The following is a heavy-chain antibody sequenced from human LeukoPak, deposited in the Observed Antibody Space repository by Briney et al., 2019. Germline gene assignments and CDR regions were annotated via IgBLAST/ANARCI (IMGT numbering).Heavy chain of an antibody. CDR2: IYYSGST. V-gene: IGHV4-39*07. D-gene: IGHD4-17*01. Sequence: PSETLSLTCTVSGGSISSSSYYWGWIRQPPGTGLEWIGSIYYSGSTYYNPSLKSRVTISVDTSKNQFSLKLSSVTAADTAVYYCARDDGPTVTLYYFDYWGQGTLVTVSS. J-gene: IGHJ4*02. CDR1: GGSISSSSYY. CDR3: ARDDGPTVTLYYFDY.